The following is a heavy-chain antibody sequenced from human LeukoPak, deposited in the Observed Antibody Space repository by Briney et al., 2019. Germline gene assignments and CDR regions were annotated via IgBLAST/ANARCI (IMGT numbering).Heavy chain of an antibody. CDR2: ISSSSSYI. D-gene: IGHD3-3*01. V-gene: IGHV3-21*01. CDR3: ARAPYYDFWSGPRRAFDI. CDR1: GFTFSSYS. J-gene: IGHJ3*02. Sequence: PGGSLRLSCAASGFTFSSYSMNWVRQAPGKGLEWVSSISSSSSYIYYADSVKGRFTISRDNAKNSLYLQMNSLRVEDTAVYYCARAPYYDFWSGPRRAFDIWGQGTMVTVSS.